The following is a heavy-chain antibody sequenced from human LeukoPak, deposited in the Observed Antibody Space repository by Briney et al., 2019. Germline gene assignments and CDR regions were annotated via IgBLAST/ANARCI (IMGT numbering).Heavy chain of an antibody. Sequence: QPGGSLRLSCAASGFTFSSYGMHWVRQAPGKGLEWVAVISYDGSNKYYADSVKGRFTISRDNSKNTLYLQMNSLRAEDTAVYYCAKEALSGGSCYDWGQGTLVTVSS. D-gene: IGHD2-15*01. J-gene: IGHJ4*02. CDR2: ISYDGSNK. CDR1: GFTFSSYG. CDR3: AKEALSGGSCYD. V-gene: IGHV3-30*18.